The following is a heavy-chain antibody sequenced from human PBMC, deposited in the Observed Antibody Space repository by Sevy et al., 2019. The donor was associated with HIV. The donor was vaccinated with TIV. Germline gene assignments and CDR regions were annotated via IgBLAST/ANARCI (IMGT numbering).Heavy chain of an antibody. D-gene: IGHD3-22*01. CDR2: IYTGDNT. J-gene: IGHJ3*02. Sequence: GGSLRLSCAATGFTVNSNYMSWVRQAPGKGLEWVSIIYTGDNTYYTDYVKGRFTISRDNSKNTLYLQMNSLRAEETAVYYCARLSVYYYDSDGYYTTGNAFDIWGQGTMVTVSS. V-gene: IGHV3-53*01. CDR3: ARLSVYYYDSDGYYTTGNAFDI. CDR1: GFTVNSNY.